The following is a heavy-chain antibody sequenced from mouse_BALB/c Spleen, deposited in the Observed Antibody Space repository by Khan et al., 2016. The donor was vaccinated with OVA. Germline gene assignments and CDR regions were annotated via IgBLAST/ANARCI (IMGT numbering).Heavy chain of an antibody. J-gene: IGHJ1*01. CDR3: ARSGGNFHWYFDV. D-gene: IGHD2-1*01. V-gene: IGHV5-17*02. CDR2: ISSGSSTI. Sequence: VELVESGGGLVQPGGSRKLSCVASGFTLSSFGMHWVRQAPMKGLAWVAYISSGSSTIYYVDTVKGRFTISRDNPTNTLFLQMTSLRSEDTAMYYCARSGGNFHWYFDVWGAGTSVTVSS. CDR1: GFTLSSFG.